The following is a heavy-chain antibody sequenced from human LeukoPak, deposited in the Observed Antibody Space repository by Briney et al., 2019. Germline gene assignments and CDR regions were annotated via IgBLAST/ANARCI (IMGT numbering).Heavy chain of an antibody. D-gene: IGHD6-19*01. CDR2: IKQDGSEK. J-gene: IGHJ4*02. Sequence: GGSLRLSCAASGFTFSSYWMSWVRQAPGTGLEWVANIKQDGSEKYYVDSVKGRFTISRDNAKNSLYLQMNSLRAEDTAVYYCARDIVAGTVDYWGQGTLVTVSS. CDR3: ARDIVAGTVDY. CDR1: GFTFSSYW. V-gene: IGHV3-7*01.